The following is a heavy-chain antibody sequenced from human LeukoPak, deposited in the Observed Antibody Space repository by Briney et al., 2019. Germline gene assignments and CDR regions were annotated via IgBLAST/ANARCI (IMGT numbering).Heavy chain of an antibody. J-gene: IGHJ3*02. CDR1: GGTFSSYA. CDR2: IIPIFGTA. Sequence: SVKVSCKASGGTFSSYAISWVRQAPGQGLEWMGGIIPIFGTANYAQKFQGRVTITADESTSTAYMELSSLRSEDTAVFYCARATYYYDSSGYYYVPDAFDIWGQGTMVTVSS. V-gene: IGHV1-69*13. CDR3: ARATYYYDSSGYYYVPDAFDI. D-gene: IGHD3-22*01.